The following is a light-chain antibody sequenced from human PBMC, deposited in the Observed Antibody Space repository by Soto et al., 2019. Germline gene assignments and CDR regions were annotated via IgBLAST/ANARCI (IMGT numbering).Light chain of an antibody. CDR3: QHYNNWPPLT. Sequence: EIVMTQSPATLSVSPGERATLSCRASQSVSSNLAWYQQKPGQAPRLLIYDASTRATGIPARFSGSGFGTEFTLTISSLQSEDFAVYSCQHYNNWPPLTFGGGTKVEIK. CDR2: DAS. CDR1: QSVSSN. J-gene: IGKJ4*01. V-gene: IGKV3-15*01.